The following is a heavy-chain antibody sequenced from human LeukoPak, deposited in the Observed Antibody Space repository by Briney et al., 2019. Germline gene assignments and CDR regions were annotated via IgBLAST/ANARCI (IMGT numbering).Heavy chain of an antibody. D-gene: IGHD5-12*01. CDR3: ARVNEGYSGYDWVPANYYYYYYMDV. V-gene: IGHV4-31*03. CDR1: GGSISSGGYY. Sequence: SQTLSLTCTVSGGSISSGGYYWSWIRQHPGKGLEWIGYIYYSGSTYYNPSLKSRVTISVDTSKNQFSLKLSSVTAADTAVYYCARVNEGYSGYDWVPANYYYYYYMDVWGKGTTVTVSS. CDR2: IYYSGST. J-gene: IGHJ6*03.